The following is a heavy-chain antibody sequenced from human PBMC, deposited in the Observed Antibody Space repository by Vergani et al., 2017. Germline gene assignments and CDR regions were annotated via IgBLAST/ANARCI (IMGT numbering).Heavy chain of an antibody. CDR2: IYYSGST. Sequence: QVQLQESGPGLVKPSETLSLTCTVSGGSISSYYWSWIRQPPGKGLEWIGYIYYSGSTNYNPSLKSRVTISVDTSKNQFSLKLSSVTAADTAVYYCARPRAGTVGQYAFDIWGQGTMVTVSS. D-gene: IGHD4-23*01. CDR1: GGSISSYY. V-gene: IGHV4-59*01. J-gene: IGHJ3*02. CDR3: ARPRAGTVGQYAFDI.